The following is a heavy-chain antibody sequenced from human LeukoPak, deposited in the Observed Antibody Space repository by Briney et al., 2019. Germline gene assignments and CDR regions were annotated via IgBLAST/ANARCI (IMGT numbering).Heavy chain of an antibody. J-gene: IGHJ5*02. V-gene: IGHV3-30*02. CDR2: IRFDGNEK. CDR3: AKDLMRDRWFGES. CDR1: GFSFSSYG. Sequence: PGGSLRLSCAGSGFSFSSYGMHWVRQAPGKGLEWVAFIRFDGNEKYYAESVRGRFTISKDTSRNTLYLQMNSLRLEDTAVYYCAKDLMRDRWFGESWGQGTLVTVSS. D-gene: IGHD3-10*01.